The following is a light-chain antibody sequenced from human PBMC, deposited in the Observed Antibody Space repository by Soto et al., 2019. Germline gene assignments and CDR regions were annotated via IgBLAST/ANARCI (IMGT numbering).Light chain of an antibody. CDR3: SSYTSSSTLYV. CDR2: DVS. J-gene: IGLJ1*01. Sequence: QSALTQPASVSGSPGQSTTISCTGTSSDVGGYDYVSWYQPHPGKAPKLMIYDVSNRPSGVSNRFSGSKSGNTASLTISGLQAEDEADYYCSSYTSSSTLYVFGTGTKLTVL. V-gene: IGLV2-14*03. CDR1: SSDVGGYDY.